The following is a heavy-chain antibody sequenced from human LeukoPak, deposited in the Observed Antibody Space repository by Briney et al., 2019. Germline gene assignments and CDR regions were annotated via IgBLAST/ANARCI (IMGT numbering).Heavy chain of an antibody. J-gene: IGHJ4*02. V-gene: IGHV1-2*02. Sequence: ASVKVSCKASGYTFTGYYMHWVRQAPGQGLEWMGWINPNSGGTNYAQKFQGRVTMTRDTSISTAYMELSRLRSDDTAVYYCAGIQSFWWGEDYWGQGTLVTVSS. CDR1: GYTFTGYY. CDR3: AGIQSFWWGEDY. CDR2: INPNSGGT. D-gene: IGHD3-3*01.